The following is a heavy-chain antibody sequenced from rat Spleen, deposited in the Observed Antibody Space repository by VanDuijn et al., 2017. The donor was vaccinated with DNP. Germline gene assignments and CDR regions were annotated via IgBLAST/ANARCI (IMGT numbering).Heavy chain of an antibody. CDR3: ARHRAIAAIWDY. CDR2: INTDGGST. V-gene: IGHV5-58*01. J-gene: IGHJ2*01. D-gene: IGHD1-2*01. Sequence: EVQLVETGGGLVQPGRSLKLSCVASGFTFSSYWMYWIRQAPGKGLEWVASINTDGGSTYYPDSVKGRFTISRDNAKSTLYLQMNSLRSEDTATYYCARHRAIAAIWDYWGQGVMVTVSS. CDR1: GFTFSSYW.